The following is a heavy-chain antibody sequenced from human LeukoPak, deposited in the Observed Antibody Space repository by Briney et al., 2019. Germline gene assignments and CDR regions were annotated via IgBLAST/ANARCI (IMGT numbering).Heavy chain of an antibody. CDR3: ARDVAGRNWFDP. CDR1: GGTFSSYA. V-gene: IGHV1-69*04. Sequence: SVKVSCKASGGTFSSYAISWVRQAPGQGLEWMGRIIPILGIANYAQKFQGRVTITADKSTSTAYMELSSLRSEDTAVYYCARDVAGRNWFDPWGQGTLVTVSS. CDR2: IIPILGIA. J-gene: IGHJ5*02. D-gene: IGHD6-19*01.